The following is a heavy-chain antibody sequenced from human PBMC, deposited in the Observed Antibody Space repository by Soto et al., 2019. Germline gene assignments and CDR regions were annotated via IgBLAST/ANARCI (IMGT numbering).Heavy chain of an antibody. CDR2: IWYDGSNK. CDR3: ARDRFSEQQLDDDAFDI. CDR1: GFTFSSYG. J-gene: IGHJ3*02. V-gene: IGHV3-33*01. D-gene: IGHD6-13*01. Sequence: PGGSLRLSCAASGFTFSSYGMHWVRQAPGKGLEWVAVIWYDGSNKYYADSVKGRFTISRDNSKNTLYLQLNSLRAEDTAVYYCARDRFSEQQLDDDAFDISGQGTMVTVSS.